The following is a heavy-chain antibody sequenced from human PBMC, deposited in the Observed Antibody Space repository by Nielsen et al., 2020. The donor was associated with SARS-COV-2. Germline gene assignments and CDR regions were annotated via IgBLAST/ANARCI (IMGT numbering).Heavy chain of an antibody. D-gene: IGHD3/OR15-3a*01. Sequence: SVKVSCKASGFPFSTSAMRWVRQARGQRLEWIGWIVVGSGNTNYAQKFQERVTITRDMSTSTAYMELSSLRSEDTAVYYCAAGADFWGLRYWGQGTLVTVSS. V-gene: IGHV1-58*02. CDR2: IVVGSGNT. J-gene: IGHJ4*02. CDR1: GFPFSTSA. CDR3: AAGADFWGLRY.